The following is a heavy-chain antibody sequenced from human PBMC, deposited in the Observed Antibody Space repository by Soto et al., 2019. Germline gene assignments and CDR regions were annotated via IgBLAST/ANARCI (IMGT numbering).Heavy chain of an antibody. D-gene: IGHD2-2*01. CDR3: ARALGYCSSTSCYPYNWFDP. CDR2: INPNSGGT. J-gene: IGHJ5*02. V-gene: IGHV1-2*02. CDR1: GYTFTGYY. Sequence: ASVKVSCKASGYTFTGYYMHWVRQAPGQGLEWMGWINPNSGGTNYAQKFQGRVTMTRDTSISTAYMELSRLRSDDTAVYYCARALGYCSSTSCYPYNWFDPWGQVTLVTFSS.